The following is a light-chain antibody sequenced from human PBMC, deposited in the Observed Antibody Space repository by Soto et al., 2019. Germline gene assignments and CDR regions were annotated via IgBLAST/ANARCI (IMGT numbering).Light chain of an antibody. CDR3: QQFATSPLT. J-gene: IGKJ4*01. CDR1: QSLNARY. Sequence: IVFTQSPCTLSLSPGERATLSCRASQSLNARYLAWYQVKPGQAPRLLFYGASSRATGIPDRFIGSGSGTDFTLTISRLEPEDFAVYYCQQFATSPLTFGGGTKVDIK. V-gene: IGKV3-20*01. CDR2: GAS.